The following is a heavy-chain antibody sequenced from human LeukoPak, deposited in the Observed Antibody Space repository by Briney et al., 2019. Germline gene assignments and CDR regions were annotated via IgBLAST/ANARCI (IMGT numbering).Heavy chain of an antibody. CDR1: GFTFSSYS. CDR3: AKGRMGATPYYFDY. V-gene: IGHV3-7*01. D-gene: IGHD1-26*01. J-gene: IGHJ4*02. CDR2: IKQDGSEK. Sequence: GGSLRLSCAASGFTFSSYSMSWVRQAPGKGLEWVANIKQDGSEKYYVDSVKGRFTISRDNAKNSLYLQMNSLRAEDTAVYYCAKGRMGATPYYFDYWGRGTLVTVSS.